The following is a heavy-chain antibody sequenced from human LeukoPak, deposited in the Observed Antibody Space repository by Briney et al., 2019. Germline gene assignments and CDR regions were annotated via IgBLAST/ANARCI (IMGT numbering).Heavy chain of an antibody. CDR3: ARGRVYSSGYYGDGFDY. D-gene: IGHD6-19*01. Sequence: GGSLRLSCAASRFTFSTYWMSWVRQAPGKGLEWVANIKQDGSEKYYVDSVRGRFTISRDNAKNSLYLQMNSLRAEDTAVYYCARGRVYSSGYYGDGFDYWGQGTLVTVSS. V-gene: IGHV3-7*01. CDR2: IKQDGSEK. J-gene: IGHJ4*02. CDR1: RFTFSTYW.